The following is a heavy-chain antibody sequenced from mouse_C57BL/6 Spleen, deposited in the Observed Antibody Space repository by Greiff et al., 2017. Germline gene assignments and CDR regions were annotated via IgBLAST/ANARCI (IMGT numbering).Heavy chain of an antibody. Sequence: QVQLQQSGAELMKPGASVKLSCKATGFTFTGYWIERVKQRPGHGLEWIGEILPGSGSTKYTEKFKGKATFTADTSSNTAYMQLSSLTTEDSAIYYCAGTIVTTGEFAYWGQGTLVTVSA. CDR2: ILPGSGST. J-gene: IGHJ3*01. V-gene: IGHV1-9*01. D-gene: IGHD2-12*01. CDR3: AGTIVTTGEFAY. CDR1: GFTFTGYW.